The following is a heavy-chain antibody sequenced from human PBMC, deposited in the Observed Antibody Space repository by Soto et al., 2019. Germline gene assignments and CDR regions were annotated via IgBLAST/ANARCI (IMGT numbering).Heavy chain of an antibody. CDR1: YGSISVSNVF. Sequence: PSETLSLTCTVSYGSISVSNVFWGWVRQPPGKGLEWIGNMDYSGTAYFNPSLGTRVTFPVDTSKNQFSRTLYSVTAADTAVYYCARTTGRHLDGWGQGILVT. V-gene: IGHV4-39*01. CDR2: MDYSGTA. D-gene: IGHD4-4*01. J-gene: IGHJ4*02. CDR3: ARTTGRHLDG.